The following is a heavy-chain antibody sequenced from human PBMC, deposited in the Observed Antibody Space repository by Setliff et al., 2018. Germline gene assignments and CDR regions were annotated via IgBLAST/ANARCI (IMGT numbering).Heavy chain of an antibody. CDR2: IDRTGNR. CDR3: ARRDEYLQFREFFDF. V-gene: IGHV4-39*01. D-gene: IGHD3-10*01. CDR1: GGSVSSTSHY. J-gene: IGHJ4*02. Sequence: PSETLSLTCNVSGGSVSSTSHYWGWIRQPPGKGLEWIGSIDRTGNRYYNSPLRSRVTLSIDMSRNEFSLELRSMTAADTAMYYCARRDEYLQFREFFDFWGQGILVTVS.